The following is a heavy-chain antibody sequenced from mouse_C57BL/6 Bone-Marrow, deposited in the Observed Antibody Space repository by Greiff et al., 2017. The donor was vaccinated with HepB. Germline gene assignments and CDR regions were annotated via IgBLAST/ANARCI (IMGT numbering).Heavy chain of an antibody. CDR3: TLAYYFDY. CDR2: IDPENGDT. D-gene: IGHD6-1*01. V-gene: IGHV14-4*01. J-gene: IGHJ2*01. Sequence: VQLQQSGAELVRPGASVKLSCTASGFNIKDDYMHWVKQRPEQGLEWIGWIDPENGDTEYASKFQGKATITADTSSNTAYLQLSSLTSEDTAVYYCTLAYYFDYWGQGTPLTVSS. CDR1: GFNIKDDY.